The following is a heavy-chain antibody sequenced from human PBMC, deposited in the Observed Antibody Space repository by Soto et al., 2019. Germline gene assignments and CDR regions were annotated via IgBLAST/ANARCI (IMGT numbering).Heavy chain of an antibody. CDR3: ARVGRGREARRNIHLDY. V-gene: IGHV4-34*01. CDR2: INHSGST. Sequence: SETLSLTCAVYGGSFSGYYWSWIRQPPGKGLEWIGEINHSGSTNYNPSLKSRVTISVDTSKNQFSLKLSSVTAADTAVYYCARVGRGREARRNIHLDYGGKGTLVPVSS. J-gene: IGHJ4*02. CDR1: GGSFSGYY. D-gene: IGHD3-10*01.